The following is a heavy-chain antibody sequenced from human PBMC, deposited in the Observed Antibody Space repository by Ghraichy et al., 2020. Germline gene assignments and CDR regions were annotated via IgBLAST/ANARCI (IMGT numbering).Heavy chain of an antibody. CDR3: ARDTLIKDILTGYYTPHYYYGMDV. D-gene: IGHD3-9*01. J-gene: IGHJ6*02. CDR2: ISSSGSTI. CDR1: GFTFSDYY. Sequence: GESLNISCAASGFTFSDYYMSWIRQAPGKGLEWVSYISSSGSTIYYADSVKGRFTISRDNAKNSLYLQMNSLRAEDTAVYYCARDTLIKDILTGYYTPHYYYGMDVWGQGTTVTVSS. V-gene: IGHV3-11*04.